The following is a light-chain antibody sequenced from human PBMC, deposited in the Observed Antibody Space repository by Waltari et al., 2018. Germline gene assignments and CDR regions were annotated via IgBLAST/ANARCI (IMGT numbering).Light chain of an antibody. J-gene: IGKJ3*01. CDR3: QNYYSAREFT. CDR2: AAS. Sequence: DIQMTYVPSSLSASVGDRVTITRRASQGISIYAAWYQQKPGKVPNHLIYAASTLQSGVPSRFSGSGSGTDFSLTISSLQPEDVATYYCQNYYSAREFTFGPGTKVDMK. V-gene: IGKV1-27*01. CDR1: QGISIY.